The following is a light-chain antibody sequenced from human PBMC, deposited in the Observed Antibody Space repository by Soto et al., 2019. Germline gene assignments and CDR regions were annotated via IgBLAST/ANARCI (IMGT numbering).Light chain of an antibody. V-gene: IGKV1-17*03. CDR2: TAS. CDR1: QVIRDR. Sequence: DIQMTQSPSVMSASVGDTVTITCRASQVIRDRLAWLQQKPGEAPKRLVYTASCLQSGVPSRFSGSGFGTEFTLTISSLQPEDFATYYCLQHFAYQWTVGQGTKVEIK. CDR3: LQHFAYQWT. J-gene: IGKJ1*01.